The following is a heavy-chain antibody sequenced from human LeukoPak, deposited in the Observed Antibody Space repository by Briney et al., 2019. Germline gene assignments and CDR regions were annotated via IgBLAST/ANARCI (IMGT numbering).Heavy chain of an antibody. CDR3: ATHCSGTTCHRDY. V-gene: IGHV3-30*02. D-gene: IGHD2-2*01. CDR2: IQYDGSYK. CDR1: GFTFSSSA. J-gene: IGHJ4*02. Sequence: HPGGSLTLSCAASGFTFSSSAMHWVRQAPGQGMEFVAFIQYDGSYKHYSDSVKGRFTISRDNSKNTLYLEMNSLRAEDTAVYYCATHCSGTTCHRDYWGQGTLVTVSS.